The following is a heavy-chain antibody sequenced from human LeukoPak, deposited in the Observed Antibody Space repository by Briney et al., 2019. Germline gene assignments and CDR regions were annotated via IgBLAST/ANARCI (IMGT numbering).Heavy chain of an antibody. CDR2: IRYDGSNK. V-gene: IGHV3-30*02. CDR3: AKASRWGDGSPLDY. CDR1: GFTFSSYG. J-gene: IGHJ4*02. D-gene: IGHD1-26*01. Sequence: GGSLRLSCAASGFTFSSYGMHWVRQAPGKGLEWVAFIRYDGSNKYYADSVKGRFTTSRDNSKNTLYLQMNSLRAEDTAVYYCAKASRWGDGSPLDYWGQGTLVTVSS.